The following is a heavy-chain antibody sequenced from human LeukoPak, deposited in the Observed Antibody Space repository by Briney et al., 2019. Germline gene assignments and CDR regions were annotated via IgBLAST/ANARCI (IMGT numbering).Heavy chain of an antibody. Sequence: ASVKVSCKASGYTFTGYYMHWVREAPGQALEWMGWINPNSGGTNYAQKFQGRVTMTRDTSISTAYMELSRLRSDDTAVYFCARATATAFDYWGQGTLVTVSS. CDR2: INPNSGGT. J-gene: IGHJ4*02. CDR3: ARATATAFDY. V-gene: IGHV1-2*02. CDR1: GYTFTGYY. D-gene: IGHD1-14*01.